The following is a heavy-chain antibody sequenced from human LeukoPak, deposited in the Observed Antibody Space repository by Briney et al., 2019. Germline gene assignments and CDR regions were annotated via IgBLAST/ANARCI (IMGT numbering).Heavy chain of an antibody. CDR3: ARVAAAVPDQ. CDR1: GFTFTTYW. V-gene: IGHV3-7*04. J-gene: IGHJ5*02. D-gene: IGHD6-13*01. CDR2: IKQDGSAM. Sequence: GGSLRLSCAASGFTFTTYWMSWVRQTPGKGLEWVANIKQDGSAMYYMDSVKGRLTISRDNAKNSLYLQMSSLTPEDTAVYYCARVAAAVPDQWGQGTLVTVSS.